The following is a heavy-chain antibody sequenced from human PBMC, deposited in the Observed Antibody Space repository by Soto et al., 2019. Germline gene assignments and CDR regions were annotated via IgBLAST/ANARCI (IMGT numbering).Heavy chain of an antibody. Sequence: QVQLVESGGGVVQPGRSLRLSCAASGLIFSSSAMHWVRQAPGKGLEWVALISYDGSNKYYVASVKGRFTLSRDNSKDTLDLQMNSLREGDTAVYYCAAETKSYFYGMDVWGQGTTVTVSS. V-gene: IGHV3-30*03. CDR2: ISYDGSNK. CDR1: GLIFSSSA. CDR3: AAETKSYFYGMDV. J-gene: IGHJ6*02.